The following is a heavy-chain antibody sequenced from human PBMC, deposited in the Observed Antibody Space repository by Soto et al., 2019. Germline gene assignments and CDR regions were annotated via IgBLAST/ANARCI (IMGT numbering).Heavy chain of an antibody. D-gene: IGHD2-15*01. CDR2: INHSGST. CDR1: GGSFSGYY. CDR3: ARVFRCGSGGSCPARDFED. Sequence: PSETLSLTCAVYGGSFSGYYWSWIRQPPGKGLEWIGEINHSGSTNYNPSLKSRVTISVDTSKNQFSLKLSSVTAADTAVYYCARVFRCGSGGSCPARDFEDWGQGTLVTVSS. J-gene: IGHJ4*01. V-gene: IGHV4-34*01.